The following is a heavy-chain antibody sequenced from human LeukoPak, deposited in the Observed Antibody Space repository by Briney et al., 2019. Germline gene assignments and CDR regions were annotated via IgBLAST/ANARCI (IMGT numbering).Heavy chain of an antibody. CDR2: ISSSSSYI. Sequence: GGSLRLSCAASGFTFSIYSMNWVRQAPGKGLEWVSSISSSSSYIYYADSVKGRFTISRDNAKNSLYLQMNSLRAEDTAVYYCTVTTSYYYYYMDVWGKGTTVTVSS. CDR3: TVTTSYYYYYMDV. J-gene: IGHJ6*03. D-gene: IGHD4-17*01. V-gene: IGHV3-21*01. CDR1: GFTFSIYS.